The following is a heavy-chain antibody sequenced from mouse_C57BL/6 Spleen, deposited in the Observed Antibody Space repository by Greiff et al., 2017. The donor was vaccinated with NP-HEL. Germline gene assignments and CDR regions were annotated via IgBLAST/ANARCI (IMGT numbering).Heavy chain of an antibody. J-gene: IGHJ4*01. Sequence: VQRQESGPELLKPGASVQISCKASGYSFTDYKLNWAKPGNGCSLKWIGVINPNYGTTSYNQKFKGKATLTVDQSSSTAYMQLNSLTSEDSAVYYCARGPFIDYAMDYWGQGTSVTVSS. CDR3: ARGPFIDYAMDY. CDR1: GYSFTDYK. D-gene: IGHD1-1*01. CDR2: INPNYGTT. V-gene: IGHV1-39*01.